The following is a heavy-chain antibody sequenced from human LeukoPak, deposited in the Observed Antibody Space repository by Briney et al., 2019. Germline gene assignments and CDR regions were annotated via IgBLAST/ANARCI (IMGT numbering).Heavy chain of an antibody. Sequence: ASVKVSCKASGYTFTSYAMHWVRQAPGQRLEWVGWINAGNGNTKYSQKFQGRVTITRDTSASTAYMELSSLRSEDTAVYYCARDGDSGLGDYWGQGTLVTVSS. CDR1: GYTFTSYA. J-gene: IGHJ4*02. CDR2: INAGNGNT. D-gene: IGHD3/OR15-3a*01. CDR3: ARDGDSGLGDY. V-gene: IGHV1-3*01.